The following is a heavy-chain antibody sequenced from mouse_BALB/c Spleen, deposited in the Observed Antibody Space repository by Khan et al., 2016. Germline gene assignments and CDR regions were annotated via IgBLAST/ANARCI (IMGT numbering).Heavy chain of an antibody. CDR2: IDPANGNT. J-gene: IGHJ3*01. D-gene: IGHD2-4*01. V-gene: IGHV14-3*02. CDR3: ARSPYDYDVGFAY. Sequence: VQLQQSGAELVKPGASVKLSCTASGFNIKDTYMHWVKQRPEQGLEWIGRIDPANGNTKYDPKFQGKATITADTSSNTAYLQLSSLTSEDTAVYYCARSPYDYDVGFAYWDQGTLVTVSA. CDR1: GFNIKDTY.